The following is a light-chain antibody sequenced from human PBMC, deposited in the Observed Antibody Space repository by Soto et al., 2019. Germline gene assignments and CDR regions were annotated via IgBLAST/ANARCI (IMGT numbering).Light chain of an antibody. J-gene: IGKJ2*01. CDR2: KAT. Sequence: DIQMTQSPSTLSASVGDRVTITCLASQSITTWLAWYQQKPGKAPKLLIYKATNLQSGVPSRFSGSGSGTEFSLPISSLQPEDFAIYYCQQYNDYQYTFGQGTKLEIK. CDR1: QSITTW. CDR3: QQYNDYQYT. V-gene: IGKV1-5*03.